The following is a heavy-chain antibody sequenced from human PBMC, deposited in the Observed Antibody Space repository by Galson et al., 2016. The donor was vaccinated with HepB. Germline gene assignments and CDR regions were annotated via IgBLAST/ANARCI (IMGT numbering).Heavy chain of an antibody. CDR1: GVTFRRFA. V-gene: IGHV3-30*04. J-gene: IGHJ4*02. CDR2: ISNDGSNK. Sequence: SLRLSCAASGVTFRRFALHWVRRAPGKGLEWLTLISNDGSNKFYADSVKGRFTISRDNSKNTVFLHMNSLRDEDTAVYYCATALNSSTWPDYWGQGTLVTVSS. D-gene: IGHD6-13*01. CDR3: ATALNSSTWPDY.